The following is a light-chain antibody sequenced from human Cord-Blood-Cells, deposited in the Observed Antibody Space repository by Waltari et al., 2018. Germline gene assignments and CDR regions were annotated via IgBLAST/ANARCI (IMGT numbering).Light chain of an antibody. CDR3: QQYCSTPYS. CDR2: WAS. J-gene: IGKJ2*03. Sequence: DIVMTQSPDSLAVPLGERATINCKSSQSVLYSSNNKNYLAWYQQKPGQPPKLLIYWASTRESGVPDRFSGSGSGTDFTLTISSLQAEDVAVYYCQQYCSTPYSFGQGTKLEIK. CDR1: QSVLYSSNNKNY. V-gene: IGKV4-1*01.